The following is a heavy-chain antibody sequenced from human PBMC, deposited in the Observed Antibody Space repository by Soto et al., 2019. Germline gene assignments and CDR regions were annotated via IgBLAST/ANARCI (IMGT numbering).Heavy chain of an antibody. Sequence: VASVKVSCKASGYSLSGYYLHWVRQAPGQGPEWMGWINPNSGGTKYVQKFQGRVTLTRDTSLSTVYLELSRLRSEDTAVYYCGRGGGIAAPGPNWFDPWGQGTLVTSPQ. V-gene: IGHV1-2*02. CDR1: GYSLSGYY. D-gene: IGHD6-13*01. J-gene: IGHJ5*02. CDR3: GRGGGIAAPGPNWFDP. CDR2: INPNSGGT.